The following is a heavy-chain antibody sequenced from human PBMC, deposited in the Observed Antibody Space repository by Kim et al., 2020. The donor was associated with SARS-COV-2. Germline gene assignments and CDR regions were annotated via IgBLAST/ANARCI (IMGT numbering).Heavy chain of an antibody. CDR2: IIPIFGTA. CDR3: ARDLLGAYCGGDCEPGDDYYSYYGMDV. V-gene: IGHV1-69*13. CDR1: GGTFSSYA. D-gene: IGHD2-21*01. Sequence: SVKVSCKASGGTFSSYAISWVRQAPGQGLEWMGGIIPIFGTANYAQKFQGRVTITADESTSTAYMELSSLRSEDTAVYYCARDLLGAYCGGDCEPGDDYYSYYGMDVWGQGTTVTVSS. J-gene: IGHJ6*02.